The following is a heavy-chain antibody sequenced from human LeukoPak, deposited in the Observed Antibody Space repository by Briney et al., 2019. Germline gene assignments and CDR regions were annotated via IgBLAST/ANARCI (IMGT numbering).Heavy chain of an antibody. V-gene: IGHV3-13*01. D-gene: IGHD3-22*01. CDR3: ARAYYYDSSGLYYFDY. Sequence: GGSLRLSCAASGFTFSSYDMHWVRQATGKGLEWVSAIGTAGDTYYPGSVKGRFTISRENAENSLYLQMNSLRAGDTAVYYCARAYYYDSSGLYYFDYWGQGTLVTVSS. CDR1: GFTFSSYD. J-gene: IGHJ4*02. CDR2: IGTAGDT.